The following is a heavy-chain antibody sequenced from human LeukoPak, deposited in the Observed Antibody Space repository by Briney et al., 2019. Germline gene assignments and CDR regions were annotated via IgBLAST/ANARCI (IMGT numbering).Heavy chain of an antibody. Sequence: SSETLSLTCTVSGGSISSYYWSWIRQPPGKGLEWIGYMHFSGSTNYNPSLKSRVTISVDTSKKQFSLKLTSVTAADTAVYYCARDACSSTSCPNWFDPWGQGTLVTVSS. J-gene: IGHJ5*02. CDR1: GGSISSYY. V-gene: IGHV4-59*12. CDR2: MHFSGST. CDR3: ARDACSSTSCPNWFDP. D-gene: IGHD2-2*01.